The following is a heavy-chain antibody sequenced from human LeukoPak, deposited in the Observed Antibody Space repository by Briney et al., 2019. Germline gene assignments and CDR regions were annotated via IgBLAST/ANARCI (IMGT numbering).Heavy chain of an antibody. D-gene: IGHD4-23*01. CDR2: IGISSGNT. V-gene: IGHV3-48*01. CDR3: ARYIETPRRDLDY. J-gene: IGHJ4*02. CDR1: GFNFIDYS. Sequence: GGSLRLSCAASGFNFIDYSMNWVRQAPGKGLEWISYIGISSGNTKYADSVKGRFTISRDKARNSLYLQMNSLRVEDTAVYYCARYIETPRRDLDYWGQGTLVTVSS.